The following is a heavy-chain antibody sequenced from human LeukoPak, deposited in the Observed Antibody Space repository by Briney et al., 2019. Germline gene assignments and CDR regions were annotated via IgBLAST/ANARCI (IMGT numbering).Heavy chain of an antibody. V-gene: IGHV3-23*01. CDR1: GFTFSSFA. Sequence: GGSLRLSCAASGFTFSSFAMSWVRQAPGKGLEWVSVISGSGGSTFYADSVKGRFTISRDNSKNTLFLQMNSLRAEDTAVYYCAKDRSCSGSSCNVGSWGQGTMVTVSS. J-gene: IGHJ3*01. CDR2: ISGSGGST. CDR3: AKDRSCSGSSCNVGS. D-gene: IGHD2-2*01.